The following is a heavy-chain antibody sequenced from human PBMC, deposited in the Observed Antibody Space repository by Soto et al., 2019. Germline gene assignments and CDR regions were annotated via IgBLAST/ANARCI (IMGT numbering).Heavy chain of an antibody. D-gene: IGHD3-22*01. CDR1: GFTVSSNY. CDR2: IYSGGRT. Sequence: EVQLVESGGGLVQPGGSLRLSCAASGFTVSSNYMSWVRQAPGKGLEWVSVIYSGGRTSYADTVKGRFTISEDNSKNTLYLQMNSLRAEDTAVYYCARERGDSSWLGYWGQGTLVTVSS. V-gene: IGHV3-66*01. J-gene: IGHJ4*02. CDR3: ARERGDSSWLGY.